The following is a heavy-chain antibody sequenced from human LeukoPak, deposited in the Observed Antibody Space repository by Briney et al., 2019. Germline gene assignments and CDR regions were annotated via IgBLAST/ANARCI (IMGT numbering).Heavy chain of an antibody. V-gene: IGHV1-18*01. Sequence: ASVKVSCKASGYTFTSYGISWVRQAPGQGLEWMGWISAYNGNTNYAQKLQGRVTMTTDTSTSTAYMELRSLRSDDTAVYYCARVGVLRYFDWLSKTKNWFDPWGQGTLVTVPS. CDR3: ARVGVLRYFDWLSKTKNWFDP. J-gene: IGHJ5*02. CDR2: ISAYNGNT. CDR1: GYTFTSYG. D-gene: IGHD3-9*01.